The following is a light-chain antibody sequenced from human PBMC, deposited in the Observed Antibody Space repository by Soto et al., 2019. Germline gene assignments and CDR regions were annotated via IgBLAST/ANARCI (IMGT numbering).Light chain of an antibody. Sequence: QSALPQPASVSGSPGQSITISCTGTSNDVGGYHFVSWYQHHPGKAPNLLIYEVSNRPSGVSNRFSASKSGNTASLTISGLQAEDEADYYCKSYTTSTTWVFGGGTKLTVL. J-gene: IGLJ3*02. CDR1: SNDVGGYHF. CDR3: KSYTTSTTWV. V-gene: IGLV2-14*01. CDR2: EVS.